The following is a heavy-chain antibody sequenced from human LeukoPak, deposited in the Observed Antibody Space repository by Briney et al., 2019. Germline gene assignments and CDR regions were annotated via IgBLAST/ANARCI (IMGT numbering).Heavy chain of an antibody. Sequence: SETLSLTRTASRGSISSFYWSWIRQPPGKGLEWIGYISYSGNTKYNPSLKSRVTISVDTSKNQFSLKLSSVTAADTAVYYCARDYGGKFDYWGQGDLGTVSS. D-gene: IGHD4-23*01. V-gene: IGHV4-59*01. J-gene: IGHJ4*02. CDR1: RGSISSFY. CDR2: ISYSGNT. CDR3: ARDYGGKFDY.